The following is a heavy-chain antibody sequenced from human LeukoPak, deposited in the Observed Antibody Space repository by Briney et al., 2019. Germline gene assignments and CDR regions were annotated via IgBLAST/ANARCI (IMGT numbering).Heavy chain of an antibody. CDR1: GFTFDDYG. D-gene: IGHD2-21*02. CDR3: HSYCGGDCYSMDAFDI. CDR2: INWNGGST. Sequence: GGSLRLSCAASGFTFDDYGMSWVRQAPGKGLEWVPGINWNGGSTGCADSVKGRFTISRDNAKNSPYLQMNSLRAEDTALYYCHSYCGGDCYSMDAFDIWGQGTMVTVSS. J-gene: IGHJ3*02. V-gene: IGHV3-20*04.